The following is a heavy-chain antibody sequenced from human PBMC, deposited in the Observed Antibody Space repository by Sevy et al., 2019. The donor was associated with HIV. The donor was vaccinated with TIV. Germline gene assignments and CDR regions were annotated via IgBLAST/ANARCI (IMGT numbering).Heavy chain of an antibody. Sequence: SETLSLTFTVSGGSISRYYWSWIRQPAGKGLEWIGRIYNSGSTNYNPSLKSRVTMSVDTSKNQFSLKLSSVTAADTAVYYCAREVITFGGEVADYWGQGTLVTVSS. D-gene: IGHD3-16*01. J-gene: IGHJ4*02. V-gene: IGHV4-4*07. CDR3: AREVITFGGEVADY. CDR2: IYNSGST. CDR1: GGSISRYY.